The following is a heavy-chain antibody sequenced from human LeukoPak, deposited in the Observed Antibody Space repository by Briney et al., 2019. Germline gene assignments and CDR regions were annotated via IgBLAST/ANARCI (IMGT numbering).Heavy chain of an antibody. CDR1: RFTVSSNY. CDR2: LYSGGST. V-gene: IGHV3-53*01. Sequence: GGSLRLSCAASRFTVSSNYMNWVRQAPGKGLEWVSILYSGGSTYYADSVKGRFTISRDNAKNSLYLQMNSLRAEDTALYYCARGVDSGSYYAFDYWGQGTLVTVSS. J-gene: IGHJ4*02. D-gene: IGHD1-26*01. CDR3: ARGVDSGSYYAFDY.